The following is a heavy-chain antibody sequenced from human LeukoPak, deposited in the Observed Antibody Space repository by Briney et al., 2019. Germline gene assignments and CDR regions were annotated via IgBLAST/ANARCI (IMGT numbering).Heavy chain of an antibody. CDR3: ARGHLRGGNSGTDY. J-gene: IGHJ4*02. V-gene: IGHV1-69*04. CDR1: GGTFSSYA. D-gene: IGHD4-23*01. CDR2: IIPILGIA. Sequence: SVKVSCKASGGTFSSYAISWVRQAPGQGLEWMGRIIPILGIANYAQKFQGRVTNTADKSTSTAYMELSSLRSEDTAVYYCARGHLRGGNSGTDYWGQGTLVTVSS.